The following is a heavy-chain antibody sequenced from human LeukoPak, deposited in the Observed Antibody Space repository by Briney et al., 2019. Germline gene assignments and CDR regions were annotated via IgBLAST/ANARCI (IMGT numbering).Heavy chain of an antibody. CDR2: ISYDGSNK. J-gene: IGHJ4*02. Sequence: GGSLRPSCAASGFTFSSYGMHWVRQAPGKGLEWVAVISYDGSNKYYADSVKGRFTISRDNSKNTLYLQMNGLRAEDTAVYYCAKDRSWDGYSPPDYWGQGTLVTVSS. D-gene: IGHD5-24*01. CDR3: AKDRSWDGYSPPDY. V-gene: IGHV3-30*18. CDR1: GFTFSSYG.